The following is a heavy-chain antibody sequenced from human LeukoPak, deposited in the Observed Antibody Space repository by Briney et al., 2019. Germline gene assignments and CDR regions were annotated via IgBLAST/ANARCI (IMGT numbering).Heavy chain of an antibody. CDR3: ARGPSKYYDRSGSYRYGMDV. V-gene: IGHV4-34*01. CDR2: INHSGST. Sequence: SETLSLTCAVYGGSFNGYYWSWIRQPPGKGQEWIGEINHSGSTNYNPSLKSRVTISVDTSKNQFSLKLSSVTAADTAVYYCARGPSKYYDRSGSYRYGMDVWGQGTTVTVPS. CDR1: GGSFNGYY. D-gene: IGHD3-10*01. J-gene: IGHJ6*02.